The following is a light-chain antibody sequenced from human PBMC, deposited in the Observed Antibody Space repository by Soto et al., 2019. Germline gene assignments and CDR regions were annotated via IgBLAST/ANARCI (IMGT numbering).Light chain of an antibody. V-gene: IGKV1-6*01. J-gene: IGKJ2*01. CDR2: AAS. CDR1: QDIRNH. CDR3: LQDFNFPFT. Sequence: AIQMTQSPSSLSASVGDRVTITCRASQDIRNHLDWYQQKPGTAPKVLISAASSLQTGVPSRFSGSGSGTDFTLTISSLQPEDFATYYCLQDFNFPFTFGQGTKLEV.